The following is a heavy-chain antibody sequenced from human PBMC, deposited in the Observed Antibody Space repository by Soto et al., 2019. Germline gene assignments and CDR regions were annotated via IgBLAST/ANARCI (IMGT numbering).Heavy chain of an antibody. CDR3: ARGGVSTRTFDY. CDR2: IYPSDSDT. Sequence: GECLKSSCKGSGYNFAGYWIAWVRQMPGKGLELMGIIYPSDSDTRYRPSFQGQVTISADKSVSSAYLQWSSLRASDTAMYYCARGGVSTRTFDYWGQGTPVTVSS. J-gene: IGHJ4*02. V-gene: IGHV5-51*01. D-gene: IGHD3-3*01. CDR1: GYNFAGYW.